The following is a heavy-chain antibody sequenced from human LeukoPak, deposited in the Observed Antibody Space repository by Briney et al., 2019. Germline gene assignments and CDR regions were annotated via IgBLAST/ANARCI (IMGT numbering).Heavy chain of an antibody. CDR2: IIPIFGTA. D-gene: IGHD6-13*01. J-gene: IGHJ3*02. CDR3: ARAWQQLVKDAFDI. CDR1: GGTFSSYA. Sequence: GSSVKVSCKASGGTFSSYAISWVRQAPGQGLEWMGGIIPIFGTANYARKFQGRVTITADESTSTAYMELSSLRSEDTAVYYCARAWQQLVKDAFDIWGQGTMVTVSS. V-gene: IGHV1-69*01.